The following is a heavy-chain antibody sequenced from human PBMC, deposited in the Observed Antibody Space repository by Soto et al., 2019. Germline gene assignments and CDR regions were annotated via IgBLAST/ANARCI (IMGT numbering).Heavy chain of an antibody. V-gene: IGHV3-13*05. Sequence: EVQLVESGGGLVQPGGSLRLSCAASGFSFNNYDMHWVRQVAGKGLEWVSAIGFAGDPFYTDSVKGRFTISRENAKGFLFLQMINLRGGATAVEYCSRGSFGAGNLLDYMDVWGRGTTVAVSS. CDR2: IGFAGDP. J-gene: IGHJ6*03. CDR3: SRGSFGAGNLLDYMDV. CDR1: GFSFNNYD. D-gene: IGHD3-10*01.